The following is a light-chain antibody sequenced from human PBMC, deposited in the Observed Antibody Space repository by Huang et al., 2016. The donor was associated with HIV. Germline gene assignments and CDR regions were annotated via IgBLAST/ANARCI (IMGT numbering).Light chain of an antibody. Sequence: DIVMTQSPDSLAVSLGERAIINCKSSQSLLYNSNNKNYLAWYQQKPGQPPNLLIYWASSRKSGVPDRFSGSGSETDFTLTISSLQAEDVAVYYCQQHYSSPPTFGQGTKLEIK. CDR2: WAS. CDR3: QQHYSSPPT. J-gene: IGKJ2*01. CDR1: QSLLYNSNNKNY. V-gene: IGKV4-1*01.